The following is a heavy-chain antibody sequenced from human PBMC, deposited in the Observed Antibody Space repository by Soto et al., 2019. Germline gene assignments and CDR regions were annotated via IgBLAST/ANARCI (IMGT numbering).Heavy chain of an antibody. J-gene: IGHJ4*02. V-gene: IGHV1-69*01. D-gene: IGHD1-26*01. CDR2: IIPIFGTA. Sequence: QVQLVQSGAEVKKPGSSVKVSCKASGGTFSSYSINWVRQAPGQGLEWMGEIIPIFGTANYAQKFQGRVTITADESTITAYMELSILRSEDTAVYYCARDGGRHSGGIDYWGQGTLVTVSS. CDR3: ARDGGRHSGGIDY. CDR1: GGTFSSYS.